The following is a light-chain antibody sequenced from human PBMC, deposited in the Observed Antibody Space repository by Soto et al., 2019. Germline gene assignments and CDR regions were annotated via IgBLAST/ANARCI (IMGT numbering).Light chain of an antibody. CDR2: EVS. J-gene: IGLJ1*01. CDR1: SSDVGGYNY. CDR3: SSYAGSISYV. Sequence: QSALTQPPSASGSPVQSVTISCTGTSSDVGGYNYVSWYQQHPGKAPKLMIYEVSKRPSGVPDRFSGSKSGNTASLTVSGLQAEDEADYYCSSYAGSISYVFGTGTKVTVL. V-gene: IGLV2-8*01.